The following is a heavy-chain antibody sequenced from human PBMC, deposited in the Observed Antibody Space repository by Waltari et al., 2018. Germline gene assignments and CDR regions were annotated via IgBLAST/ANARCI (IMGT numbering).Heavy chain of an antibody. CDR1: GGSFSGYY. CDR2: INHSGSP. J-gene: IGHJ6*02. CDR3: ARREITMIRAYVMDV. D-gene: IGHD3-10*01. Sequence: QVQVQQWGAGLLKPSETLSLTCAVYGGSFSGYYWTWIRQPPGKGLEWIGEINHSGSPNNSPPLESRVTISVDTSKNQFSLMLSSMTAADTAVYYCARREITMIRAYVMDVWGQGTTVTVSS. V-gene: IGHV4-34*01.